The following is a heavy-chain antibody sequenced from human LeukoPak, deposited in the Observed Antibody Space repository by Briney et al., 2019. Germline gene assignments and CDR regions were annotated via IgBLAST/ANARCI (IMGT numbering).Heavy chain of an antibody. J-gene: IGHJ6*02. CDR2: ISYDGSNK. CDR3: AKDNYPATNYYYGMDV. V-gene: IGHV3-30-3*01. D-gene: IGHD2-15*01. CDR1: GFTFSSYA. Sequence: GGSLRLSCAASGFTFSSYAMHWVRQAPGKGLEWVAVISYDGSNKYYADSVKGRFTISRDNAKNSLYLQMNSLRAEDTALYYCAKDNYPATNYYYGMDVWGQGTTVTVSS.